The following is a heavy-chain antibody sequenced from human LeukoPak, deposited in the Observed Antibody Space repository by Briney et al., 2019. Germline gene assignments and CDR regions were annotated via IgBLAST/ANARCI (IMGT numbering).Heavy chain of an antibody. J-gene: IGHJ3*02. CDR2: INPNSGGT. D-gene: IGHD3-10*01. Sequence: ASVKVSCKASGYTFTGYYMHRVRQAPGQGLEWMGWINPNSGGTNYAQKFQGRVTMTRDTSISTAYMELSRLRSDDTAVYYCARDASGIHAFDIWGQGTMVTVSS. CDR1: GYTFTGYY. CDR3: ARDASGIHAFDI. V-gene: IGHV1-2*02.